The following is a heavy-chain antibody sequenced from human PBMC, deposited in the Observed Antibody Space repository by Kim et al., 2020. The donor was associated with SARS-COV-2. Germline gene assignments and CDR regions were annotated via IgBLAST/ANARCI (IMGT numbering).Heavy chain of an antibody. J-gene: IGHJ5*02. CDR3: ARRLKGGNWFDP. V-gene: IGHV1-8*01. D-gene: IGHD6-25*01. Sequence: GYAQKFQGRVTMTRNTSISTAYMELSSLRSEDTAVYYCARRLKGGNWFDPWGQGTLVTVSS.